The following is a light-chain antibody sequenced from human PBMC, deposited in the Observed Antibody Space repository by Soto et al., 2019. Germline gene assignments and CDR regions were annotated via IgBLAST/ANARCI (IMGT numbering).Light chain of an antibody. J-gene: IGLJ3*02. V-gene: IGLV4-69*01. CDR2: VDTEGSH. CDR1: SGHSNYA. Sequence: PVLTQSPSASASLGASVKLTCTLSSGHSNYAIAWHQQQPEKGPRYLMKVDTEGSHNKGDGIPDRFSGSSSGAERYLTISSLQSEDEADYYCQTWGAGIQVFGGGTKLTVL. CDR3: QTWGAGIQV.